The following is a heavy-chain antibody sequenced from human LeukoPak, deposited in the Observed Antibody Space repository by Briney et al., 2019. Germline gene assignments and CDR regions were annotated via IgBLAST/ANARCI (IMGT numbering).Heavy chain of an antibody. V-gene: IGHV3-21*01. D-gene: IGHD6-13*01. CDR3: ARDLAIAAAGTGNWFAP. CDR2: ISSSSSYI. CDR1: GFTFSSYS. J-gene: IGHJ5*02. Sequence: GGSLRLSCAASGFTFSSYSMNGVRQAPGKGLEWVSSISSSSSYIYYADSVKGRFTISRDNAKNSLYLQMNSLRSEDTAVYYCARDLAIAAAGTGNWFAPWGQGTLVNVSS.